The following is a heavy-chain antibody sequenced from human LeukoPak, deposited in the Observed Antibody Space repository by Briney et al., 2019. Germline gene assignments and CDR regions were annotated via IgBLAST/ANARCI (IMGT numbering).Heavy chain of an antibody. V-gene: IGHV3-66*02. CDR2: IYSGGST. D-gene: IGHD5-18*01. J-gene: IGHJ4*02. Sequence: GGSLRLSCAASGFTFSSNYMSWVRQAPGKGLEWVSVIYSGGSTYYADSVKGRFTISRDNSKNTLYLQMNSLRAEDTAVYYCARAGRGYSYGYMDYWGQGTLVTVSS. CDR1: GFTFSSNY. CDR3: ARAGRGYSYGYMDY.